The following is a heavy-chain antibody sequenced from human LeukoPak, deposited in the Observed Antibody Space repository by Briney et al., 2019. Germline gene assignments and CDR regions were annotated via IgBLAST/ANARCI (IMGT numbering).Heavy chain of an antibody. CDR3: AREYLVGAISDAFDI. V-gene: IGHV4-4*07. Sequence: SETLSLTCTVSGGSISSYYWSWIRQPAGKGLEWIWRIYTSGSTNYNPSLKSRVTMSVDTSKNQFSLKLSSVTAADTAVYYCAREYLVGAISDAFDIWGQGTMVTVSS. J-gene: IGHJ3*02. CDR2: IYTSGST. CDR1: GGSISSYY. D-gene: IGHD1-26*01.